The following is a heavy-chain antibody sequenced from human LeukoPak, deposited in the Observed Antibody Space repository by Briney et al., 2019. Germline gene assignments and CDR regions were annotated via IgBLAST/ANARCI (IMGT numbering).Heavy chain of an antibody. Sequence: SETLSLTCIVSGGSNTNSNYLWGWIRQPPGKGLEWIGNIYYSGTTYYNPSLKSRVTMSVDTSKSQFSLKLSSVTGADTALYYCARHLYIGKNCWVDYWGQGTLVTVSS. J-gene: IGHJ4*02. CDR1: GGSNTNSNYL. CDR3: ARHLYIGKNCWVDY. D-gene: IGHD1-26*01. CDR2: IYYSGTT. V-gene: IGHV4-39*01.